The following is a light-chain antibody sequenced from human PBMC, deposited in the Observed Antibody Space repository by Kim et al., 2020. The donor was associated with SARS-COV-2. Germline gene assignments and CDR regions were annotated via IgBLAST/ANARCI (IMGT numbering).Light chain of an antibody. CDR1: QSVSSN. J-gene: IGKJ1*01. CDR2: DTS. CDR3: QQYKNWPPWT. V-gene: IGKV3-15*01. Sequence: EIVMTQSPATLSVSPGERATLSCRASQSVSSNLAWYQQKPGHAPRLVIYDTSTRATGIPDRFSGSGSGTEFTLTISSLQSEDFAIYYCQQYKNWPPWTFGQGTKVDIK.